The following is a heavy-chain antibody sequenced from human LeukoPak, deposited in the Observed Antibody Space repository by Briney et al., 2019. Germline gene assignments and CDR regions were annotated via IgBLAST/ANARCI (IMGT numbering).Heavy chain of an antibody. D-gene: IGHD5-24*01. J-gene: IGHJ4*02. CDR1: GFTFSSYW. V-gene: IGHV3-7*01. CDR2: IKQDGSEK. Sequence: PGGSLRLSCAASGFTFSSYWMSWVRQAPGKGLEWVANIKQDGSEKYYVDSVKGRFTVSRDNSRNSLYLQMNSLRAEDTAVYYCAKDRGYLQFDYWGQGTLVTVSS. CDR3: AKDRGYLQFDY.